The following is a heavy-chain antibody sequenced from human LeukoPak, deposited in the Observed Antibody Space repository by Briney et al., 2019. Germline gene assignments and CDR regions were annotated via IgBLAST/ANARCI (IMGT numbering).Heavy chain of an antibody. CDR2: LNPSGGST. Sequence: ASVKVSCKASGYTFTSYYIHWVRQAPGQGLEWMGLLNPSGGSTTHAEKFQGRVTMTRDMFTNTVYMEVSSLRSEDTAIYYCARGVSNSASGLPTRYFDYWGQGALVTVSS. J-gene: IGHJ4*02. D-gene: IGHD5-12*01. CDR3: ARGVSNSASGLPTRYFDY. V-gene: IGHV1-46*01. CDR1: GYTFTSYY.